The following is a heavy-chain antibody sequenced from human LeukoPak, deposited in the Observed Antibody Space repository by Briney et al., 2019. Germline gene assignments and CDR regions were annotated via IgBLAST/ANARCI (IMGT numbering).Heavy chain of an antibody. J-gene: IGHJ4*02. CDR2: IIPIFGTA. D-gene: IGHD3-3*01. V-gene: IGHV1-69*13. CDR3: ARGVTIFGVVILYFDY. Sequence: ASVKVSCKASGYTFTSYDINWVRQATGQGLEWMGGIIPIFGTANYAQKFQGRVTITADESTSTAYMELSSLRSEDTAVYYCARGVTIFGVVILYFDYWGQGTLVTVSS. CDR1: GYTFTSYD.